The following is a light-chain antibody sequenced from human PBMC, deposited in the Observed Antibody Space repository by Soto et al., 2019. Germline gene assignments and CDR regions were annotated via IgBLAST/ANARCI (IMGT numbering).Light chain of an antibody. V-gene: IGKV3-20*01. Sequence: ETISSQSPGTVSLSPGERDTLSCRASQSVSSSYLAWYQQKPGQAPRLLIYGPSSRATGIPDRFSGSGSGTDFTLTISRLEPEDFAVYYCQQYGSSPRTFGQGTKVDI. J-gene: IGKJ1*01. CDR2: GPS. CDR1: QSVSSSY. CDR3: QQYGSSPRT.